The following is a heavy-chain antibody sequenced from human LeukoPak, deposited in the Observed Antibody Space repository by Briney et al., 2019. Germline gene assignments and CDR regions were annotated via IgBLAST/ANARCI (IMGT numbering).Heavy chain of an antibody. Sequence: TGGSLRLSCAASGFTFSGSAMHWVRQASGKGLEWVGRIKSKANSYVTTYAASVKGRFTISRDDSKNTAYLQMNSLKTEDTAVYYCTRRWRYYDSSDYLDYWGQGTLVTVSS. V-gene: IGHV3-73*01. J-gene: IGHJ4*02. CDR2: IKSKANSYVT. D-gene: IGHD3-22*01. CDR3: TRRWRYYDSSDYLDY. CDR1: GFTFSGSA.